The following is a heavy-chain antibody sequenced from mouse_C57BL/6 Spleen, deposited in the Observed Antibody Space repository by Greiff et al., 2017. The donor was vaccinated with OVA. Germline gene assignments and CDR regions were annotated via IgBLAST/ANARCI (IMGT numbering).Heavy chain of an antibody. CDR3: AKGIYYGYDVSFDY. CDR1: GYTFTSYW. Sequence: QVQLQQSGTELVKPGASVKLSCKASGYTFTSYWMHWVKQRPGQGLEWIGNINPSNGGTNYNEKFKSKATLTVDKSSSTAYLQLSSLTSEDSAVYYCAKGIYYGYDVSFDYWGQGTTLTVSS. CDR2: INPSNGGT. V-gene: IGHV1-53*01. D-gene: IGHD2-2*01. J-gene: IGHJ2*01.